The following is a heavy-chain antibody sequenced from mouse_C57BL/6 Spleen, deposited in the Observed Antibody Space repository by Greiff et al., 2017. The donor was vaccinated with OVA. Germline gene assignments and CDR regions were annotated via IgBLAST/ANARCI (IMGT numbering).Heavy chain of an antibody. J-gene: IGHJ4*01. CDR2: IDPSDSET. V-gene: IGHV1-52*01. D-gene: IGHD2-1*01. CDR1: GYTFTSYW. CDR3: AREDGNYEYAMDY. Sequence: QVQLQQPGAELVRPGSSVKLSCKASGYTFTSYWMHWVKQRPIQGLEWIGNIDPSDSETHYNQKFKDKATLTVDKSSSTAYMQLSSLTSEDSAVYYCAREDGNYEYAMDYWGQGTSVTVSS.